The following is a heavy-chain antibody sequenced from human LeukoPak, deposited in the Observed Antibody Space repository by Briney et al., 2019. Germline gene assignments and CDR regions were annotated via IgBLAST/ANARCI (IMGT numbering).Heavy chain of an antibody. CDR2: ISGGGGTI. CDR3: ARNQEIDYYDSSGFYWGVEY. Sequence: GGSLRLSCAASGFTFSAYSMDWVRQAPGKGLEWVSYISGGGGTIYYADSVKGRFTISRDNAKNSLNLQMDSLRVEDTAVYYCARNQEIDYYDSSGFYWGVEYWGQGTLVTVSS. J-gene: IGHJ4*02. D-gene: IGHD3-22*01. V-gene: IGHV3-48*01. CDR1: GFTFSAYS.